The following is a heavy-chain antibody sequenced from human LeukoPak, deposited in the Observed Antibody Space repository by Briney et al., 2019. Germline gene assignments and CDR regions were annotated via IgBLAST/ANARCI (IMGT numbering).Heavy chain of an antibody. CDR2: ISAYNGNT. CDR1: GYTFTSYG. J-gene: IGHJ6*03. D-gene: IGHD1-1*01. Sequence: ASVKVSCKASGYTFTSYGISWVRQAPGQGLEWMGWISAYNGNTNYAQKLQGRVTMTTDTSTSTAYMELRSLRSDDTAVYYCARRTTGYYYYYMDVWGKGTTATISS. V-gene: IGHV1-18*01. CDR3: ARRTTGYYYYYMDV.